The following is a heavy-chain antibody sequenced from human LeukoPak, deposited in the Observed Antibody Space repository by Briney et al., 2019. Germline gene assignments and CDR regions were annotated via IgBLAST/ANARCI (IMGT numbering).Heavy chain of an antibody. D-gene: IGHD5-18*01. V-gene: IGHV3-30-3*01. CDR3: ARDPGGYGINYFDY. CDR2: TPYDGNNK. CDR1: GFSFGSFA. J-gene: IGHJ4*02. Sequence: GRSLRLSCAASGFSFGSFAMHWVRQAPGKGLEWVAVTPYDGNNKYYADSVKGRFTISRDNSENTLYLQMNSLRAEDTAVYYCARDPGGYGINYFDYWGQGTLVTVSS.